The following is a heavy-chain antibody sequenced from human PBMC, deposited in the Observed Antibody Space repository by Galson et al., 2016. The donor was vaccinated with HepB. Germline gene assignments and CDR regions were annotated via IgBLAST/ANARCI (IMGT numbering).Heavy chain of an antibody. CDR1: GFTFNDYA. CDR2: ISSSATST. V-gene: IGHV3-23*01. D-gene: IGHD1-26*01. CDR3: ARASGSYFHWYFDL. J-gene: IGHJ2*01. Sequence: SLRLSCAASGFTFNDYAMSWVRQAPGKGLEWVSIISSSATSTYFADSVKGRFSTSRDEYKSTLFLQMNRLRAEDTAVNYCARASGSYFHWYFDLWGRGTLVTVSS.